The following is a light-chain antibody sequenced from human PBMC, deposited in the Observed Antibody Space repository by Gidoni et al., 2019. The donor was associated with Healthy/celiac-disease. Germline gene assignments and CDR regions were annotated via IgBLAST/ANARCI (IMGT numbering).Light chain of an antibody. CDR2: EFS. CDR3: SSYTSSSTPFV. CDR1: SSDVGGYNY. Sequence: QSALTQPASVSGSPGQSITISCTGTSSDVGGYNYVSWYQQHPGKAPKLMIYEFSNRPSGFSIRFSGSKSGNTASLTISVLQAEDEADYYCSSYTSSSTPFVFGTGTKVTVL. V-gene: IGLV2-14*01. J-gene: IGLJ1*01.